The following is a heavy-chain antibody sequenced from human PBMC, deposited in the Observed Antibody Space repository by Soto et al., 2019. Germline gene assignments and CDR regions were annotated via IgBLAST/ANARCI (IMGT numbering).Heavy chain of an antibody. J-gene: IGHJ6*02. V-gene: IGHV3-21*01. CDR3: ARSQWIPTGGYYYGMDV. CDR2: ISSSSSYI. CDR1: GFTFSSYS. D-gene: IGHD5-18*01. Sequence: EVQLVESGGGLVKPGGSLRLSCAASGFTFSSYSMNWVRQAPGKGLEWVSSISSSSSYIYYADSVKGRFTISRDNAKNSLYLQMNSLRAEDTAVYYCARSQWIPTGGYYYGMDVWGQGTTVTVSS.